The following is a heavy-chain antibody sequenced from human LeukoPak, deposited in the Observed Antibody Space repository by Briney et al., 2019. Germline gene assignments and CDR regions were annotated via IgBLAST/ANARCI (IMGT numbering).Heavy chain of an antibody. CDR2: IRGSGGST. CDR1: GFTFSSYA. CDR3: AREEYAFDI. J-gene: IGHJ3*02. Sequence: GGSLRLSCAASGFTFSSYAMSWVRQAPGEGLEWVSAIRGSGGSTYYADSVKGRFTISRDNSKNTLYLQMNSLRGEDTAVYYCAREEYAFDIWGQGTMVTVSS. V-gene: IGHV3-23*01.